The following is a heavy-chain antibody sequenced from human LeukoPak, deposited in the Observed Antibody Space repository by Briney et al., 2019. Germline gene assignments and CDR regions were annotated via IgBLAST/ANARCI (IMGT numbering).Heavy chain of an antibody. Sequence: SETLSLTCTVSGGSISSYYWSWIRQPPGKGLEWIGYTYYSGSTNYNPSLKSRVTISVDTSKNQFSLKLSSVTAADTAVYYCASLRAQFDYWGQGTLVTVSS. J-gene: IGHJ4*02. CDR1: GGSISSYY. V-gene: IGHV4-59*01. CDR3: ASLRAQFDY. CDR2: TYYSGST.